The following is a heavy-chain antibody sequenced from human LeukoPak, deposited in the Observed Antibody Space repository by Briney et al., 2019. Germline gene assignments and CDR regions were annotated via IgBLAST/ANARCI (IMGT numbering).Heavy chain of an antibody. Sequence: GGSLRLSCAASGFTFSSYAMSWVRQAPGKGLEWVASVKEDGSQKNYADTVKGRFSISRDNAKKSLVLQMNSLRAEDTAVYYCAREAYWGPGTLVTVSS. V-gene: IGHV3-7*01. CDR2: VKEDGSQK. CDR1: GFTFSSYA. CDR3: AREAY. J-gene: IGHJ4*02.